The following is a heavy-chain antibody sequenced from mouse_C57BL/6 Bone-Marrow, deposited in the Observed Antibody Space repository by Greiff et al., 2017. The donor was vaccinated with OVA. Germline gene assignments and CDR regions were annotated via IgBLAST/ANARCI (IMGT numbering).Heavy chain of an antibody. CDR3: ARRYYGSSYFDY. CDR1: GYTFTGYW. CDR2: ILPGSGST. V-gene: IGHV1-9*01. Sequence: QVQLQQSGAELMKPGASVKLSCKATGYTFTGYWIEWVKQRPGHGLEWIGEILPGSGSTNYNEKFKGKATFTAATSSNTAYRQLSSLTTEDSAIYYCARRYYGSSYFDYWGQGTTLTVSS. J-gene: IGHJ2*01. D-gene: IGHD1-1*01.